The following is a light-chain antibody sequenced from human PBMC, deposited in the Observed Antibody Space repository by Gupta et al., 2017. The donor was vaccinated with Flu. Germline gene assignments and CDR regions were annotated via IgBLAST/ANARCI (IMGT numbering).Light chain of an antibody. J-gene: IGKJ3*01. CDR2: DPA. V-gene: IGKV3-11*02. CDR3: HLHGSWPPFT. CDR1: QGVNNY. Sequence: EIVLTHSPATRSLSLGERATLSSRASQGVNNYLAWYQQKPGRAPRLLLYDPATRPTGIPARFSGSGSGRDFTITISSREPEEFAVYYCHLHGSWPPFTFGHGTKVDIK.